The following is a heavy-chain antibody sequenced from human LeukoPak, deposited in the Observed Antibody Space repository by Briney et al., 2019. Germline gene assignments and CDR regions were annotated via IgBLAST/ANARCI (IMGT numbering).Heavy chain of an antibody. CDR1: GCTFSSYA. Sequence: GGSLRLSCAVSGCTFSSYAMSWVRQAPGKGLEWVSAISGSGGSTYYADSVKGRFTISRDNSKNTLYLQMNSLRAEDTAVYYCANRDGYLPYNFDYWGQGTLVTVSS. J-gene: IGHJ4*02. CDR2: ISGSGGST. CDR3: ANRDGYLPYNFDY. D-gene: IGHD5-24*01. V-gene: IGHV3-23*01.